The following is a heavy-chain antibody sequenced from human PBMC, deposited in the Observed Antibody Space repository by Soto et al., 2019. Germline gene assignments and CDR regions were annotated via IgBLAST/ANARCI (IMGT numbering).Heavy chain of an antibody. CDR3: ARDHTEYCSGGSCYWFDP. D-gene: IGHD2-15*01. Sequence: GGSLRLSCAASGFTFSTFWMHWVRQAPGKGLVWVSRISSDGSRTSYADSVKGRFTISRDNAKNTLYLQMNSLRAEDTAVYYCARDHTEYCSGGSCYWFDPWGQGTLVTVSS. V-gene: IGHV3-74*01. CDR2: ISSDGSRT. J-gene: IGHJ5*02. CDR1: GFTFSTFW.